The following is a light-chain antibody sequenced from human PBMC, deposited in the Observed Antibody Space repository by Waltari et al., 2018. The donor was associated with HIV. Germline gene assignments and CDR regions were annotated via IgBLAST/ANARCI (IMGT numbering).Light chain of an antibody. J-gene: IGLJ1*01. V-gene: IGLV1-44*01. Sequence: QSVLTQPPSASGTPGQRVTISCSGSRSNIRSTTVTWYQQVPGTAPKLLIYSHNERPSGVPDRFSGSKSGTSASLAINGLQSEDEADYYCLAWDVSLQGYVFGTGTKVTVL. CDR1: RSNIRSTT. CDR3: LAWDVSLQGYV. CDR2: SHN.